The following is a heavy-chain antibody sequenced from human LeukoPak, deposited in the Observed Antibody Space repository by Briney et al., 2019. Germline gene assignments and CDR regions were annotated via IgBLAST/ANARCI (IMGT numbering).Heavy chain of an antibody. V-gene: IGHV3-21*01. CDR1: GFTFSSYS. D-gene: IGHD3-10*01. Sequence: GGSLRLSCAASGFTFSSYSMNWVRQAPGKGLEWVSSISSSSSYKDYADSMKGRFTISRDNAKNSLYLQMNSLRAEDTAVYYCARELDGSGSYYDYWGQGTLVTVSS. CDR2: ISSSSSYK. J-gene: IGHJ4*02. CDR3: ARELDGSGSYYDY.